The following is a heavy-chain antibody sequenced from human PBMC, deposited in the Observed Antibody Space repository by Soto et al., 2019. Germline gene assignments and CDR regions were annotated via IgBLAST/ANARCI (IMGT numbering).Heavy chain of an antibody. D-gene: IGHD3-3*01. Sequence: QVQLVQSGGEVKRPGASVKVSCQASGYTFSNYAISWVRQAPGQGLQWMGLVSAHSAKTKYVQTLQGRLTLTTDTSTSTAYMEMRSLTFDDSAVYYCARDSPYNDFCCGVMESYSYHMDVGGQGTTVTVSS. CDR1: GYTFSNYA. J-gene: IGHJ6*02. CDR3: ARDSPYNDFCCGVMESYSYHMDV. V-gene: IGHV1-18*01. CDR2: VSAHSAKT.